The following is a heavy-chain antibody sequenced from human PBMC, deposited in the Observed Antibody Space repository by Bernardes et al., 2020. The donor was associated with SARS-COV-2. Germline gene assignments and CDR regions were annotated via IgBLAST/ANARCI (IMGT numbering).Heavy chain of an antibody. Sequence: GRSLRLSCAASGFTFSSYAMNWVRQAPGKGLEWVSAISGRGDKTFYADSVRGRFTISRDNSKNTLYLQMNNLRAEDTAVYYCAKPPEAGPFDYWGQGTLVTVSS. CDR1: GFTFSSYA. J-gene: IGHJ4*02. V-gene: IGHV3-23*01. CDR2: ISGRGDKT. CDR3: AKPPEAGPFDY.